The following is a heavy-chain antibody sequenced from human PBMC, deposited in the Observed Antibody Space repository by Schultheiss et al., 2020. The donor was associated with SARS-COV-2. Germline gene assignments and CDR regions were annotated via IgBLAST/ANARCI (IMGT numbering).Heavy chain of an antibody. Sequence: GESLKISCAASGFTFSDYYMSWIRQAPGKGLEWVSYISSSSSYTNYADSVKGRFTISRDNAKNSLYLQMNSLRAEDTAVYYCARVSLYSSGWYDYWGQGTLVTVSS. CDR1: GFTFSDYY. CDR3: ARVSLYSSGWYDY. V-gene: IGHV3-11*05. J-gene: IGHJ4*02. CDR2: ISSSSSYT. D-gene: IGHD6-19*01.